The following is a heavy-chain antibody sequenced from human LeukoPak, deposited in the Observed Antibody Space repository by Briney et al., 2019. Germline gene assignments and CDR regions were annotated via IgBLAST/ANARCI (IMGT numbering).Heavy chain of an antibody. V-gene: IGHV4-34*01. D-gene: IGHD6-13*01. J-gene: IGHJ4*02. Sequence: SETLSLTCAVYGGPFSGYYWSWIRQPPGKGLEWIGEINHSGSTNYNPSLKSRVTISVDTSKNQFSLKLSSVTAADTAVYYCARDFAGYSSSWSYWGQGTLVTVSS. CDR1: GGPFSGYY. CDR2: INHSGST. CDR3: ARDFAGYSSSWSY.